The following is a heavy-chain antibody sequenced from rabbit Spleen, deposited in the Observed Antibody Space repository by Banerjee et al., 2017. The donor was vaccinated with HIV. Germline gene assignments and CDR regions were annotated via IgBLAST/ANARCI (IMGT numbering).Heavy chain of an antibody. CDR2: IDAGSSGFT. V-gene: IGHV1S45*01. CDR1: GVSFSSSSY. Sequence: QEQLEESGGDLVKPGTSLTLTCTASGVSFSSSSYMCWVRQAPGKGLEWIACIDAGSSGFTYFATWAKGRFTCSKTSSTTVTLQMTRLTAADTATYFCARDTSSSFSSYGMGLWGPGTLVTVS. J-gene: IGHJ6*01. CDR3: ARDTSSSFSSYGMGL. D-gene: IGHD1-1*01.